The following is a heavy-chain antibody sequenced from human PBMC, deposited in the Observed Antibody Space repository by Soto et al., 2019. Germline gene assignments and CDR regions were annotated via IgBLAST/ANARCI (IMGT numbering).Heavy chain of an antibody. CDR2: ISYDGNNK. J-gene: IGHJ4*02. CDR3: AKEGLYKTLDY. Sequence: GGSLRLSCAASGFTFKSYGMHWVRQAPGKGLEWVAVISYDGNNKYYADSVKGRFTISRDIPKNTLYLQLNSLRAEDTAVYYCAKEGLYKTLDYWGQGTLVTVSS. V-gene: IGHV3-30*18. CDR1: GFTFKSYG. D-gene: IGHD1-1*01.